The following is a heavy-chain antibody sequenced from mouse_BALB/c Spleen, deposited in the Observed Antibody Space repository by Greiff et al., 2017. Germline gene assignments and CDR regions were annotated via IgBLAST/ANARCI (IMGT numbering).Heavy chain of an antibody. V-gene: IGHV1-14*01. CDR2: INPYNDGT. D-gene: IGHD2-1*01. J-gene: IGHJ4*01. CDR3: ARVTEYYAMDY. CDR1: GYTFTSYV. Sequence: VHVKQSGPELVKPGASVKMSCKASGYTFTSYVMHWVKQKPGQGLEWIGYINPYNDGTKYNEKFKGKATLTSDKSSSTAYMELSSLTSEDSAVYYCARVTEYYAMDYWGQGTSVTVSS.